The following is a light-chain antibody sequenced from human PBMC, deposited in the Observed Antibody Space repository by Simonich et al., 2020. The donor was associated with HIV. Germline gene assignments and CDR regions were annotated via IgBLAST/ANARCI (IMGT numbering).Light chain of an antibody. J-gene: IGLJ3*02. CDR2: GNS. CDR1: SSNLGGGFD. Sequence: QSVLTQPPSVSGAPGPRVTISCTGSSSNLGGGFDVHWYQQLPGTAPKLRLYGNSNRPSGVPDRFSGSKSGTSASLAITGLQAEDEADYYCQSYDSSLSGVVFGGGTKLAVL. V-gene: IGLV1-40*01. CDR3: QSYDSSLSGVV.